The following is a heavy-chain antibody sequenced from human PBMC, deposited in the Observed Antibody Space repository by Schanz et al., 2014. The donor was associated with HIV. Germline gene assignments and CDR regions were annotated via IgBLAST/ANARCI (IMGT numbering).Heavy chain of an antibody. CDR1: RFNFTTFG. Sequence: QLQLVESGGGAIQPGRSLRLSCAASRFNFTTFGMHWVRQAPGKGLEWVSGISYNGRFTYYAESVKGRFTISRDNSKNSLYLELNSLRAEDTAVYYCAKDRAPFGYSSPDPFDFWGQGTLVTVSA. CDR2: ISYNGRFT. J-gene: IGHJ4*02. D-gene: IGHD5-12*01. CDR3: AKDRAPFGYSSPDPFDF. V-gene: IGHV3-NL1*01.